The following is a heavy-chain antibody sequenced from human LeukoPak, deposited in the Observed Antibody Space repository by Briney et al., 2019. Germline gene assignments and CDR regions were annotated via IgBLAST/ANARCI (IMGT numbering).Heavy chain of an antibody. J-gene: IGHJ5*02. V-gene: IGHV3-23*01. CDR2: ISDSGGST. Sequence: QSGGSLRLSCAASGFTFTSYEMNWVSHAPGKGLERVSAISDSGGSTYYADSVKGRFTISRDNSKNTLYLQMNSLRAEDTAVYYCAKDTHDYGNYNWFDPWGQGTLVTVSS. CDR3: AKDTHDYGNYNWFDP. D-gene: IGHD4-11*01. CDR1: GFTFTSYE.